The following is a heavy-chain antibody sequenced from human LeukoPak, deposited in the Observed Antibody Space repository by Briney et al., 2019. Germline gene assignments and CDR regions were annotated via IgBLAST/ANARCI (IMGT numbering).Heavy chain of an antibody. CDR2: ISSSSSTI. V-gene: IGHV3-48*01. Sequence: GGSLRLSCAASGFTFSSYSMNWVRQAPGKGLEWVSYISSSSSTIYYADSVKGRFTISRDNSKNTLYLQMNSLRAEDTAVYYCAKGDLPYGDYDYYYYMDVWGKGTTVTISS. CDR1: GFTFSSYS. CDR3: AKGDLPYGDYDYYYYMDV. J-gene: IGHJ6*03. D-gene: IGHD4-17*01.